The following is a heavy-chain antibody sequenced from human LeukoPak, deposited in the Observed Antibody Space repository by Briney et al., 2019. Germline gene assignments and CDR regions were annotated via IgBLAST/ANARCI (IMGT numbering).Heavy chain of an antibody. J-gene: IGHJ4*02. CDR2: IYYSGST. Sequence: PSETLSLTCTVSGESISGFYWTWIRQPPGKGLEWIGYIYYSGSTNYNPSLKSRVTISVDTSKNQFSLKLSSVTAADTAVYYCASRKLGNDYWGQGTLVTVSS. V-gene: IGHV4-59*01. D-gene: IGHD7-27*01. CDR1: GESISGFY. CDR3: ASRKLGNDY.